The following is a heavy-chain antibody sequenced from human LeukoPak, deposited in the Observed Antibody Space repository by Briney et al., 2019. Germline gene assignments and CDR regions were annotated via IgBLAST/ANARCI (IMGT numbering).Heavy chain of an antibody. CDR2: INPNSGGT. D-gene: IGHD3-10*01. V-gene: IGHV1-2*02. CDR3: ATARGYGSGSYGVPFDY. J-gene: IGHJ4*02. Sequence: ASVKVSCKASGYTFTGYYMHWVRQAPGQGLEWMGWINPNSGGTNYAQKFQGRVTMTRDTSISTAYMELSRPRSDDTAVYYCATARGYGSGSYGVPFDYWGQGTLVTVSS. CDR1: GYTFTGYY.